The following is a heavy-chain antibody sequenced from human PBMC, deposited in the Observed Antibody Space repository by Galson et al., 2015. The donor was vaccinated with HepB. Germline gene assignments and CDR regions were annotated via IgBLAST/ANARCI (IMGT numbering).Heavy chain of an antibody. D-gene: IGHD3-16*01. CDR1: GFTFGDYW. Sequence: LRLSCAASGFTFGDYWLTWVRQAPGKGLEWVATIKVDGSEEYYVDSVMGRFTISRDNTINSLYLQMNSLRAEDTAVYYCAGDRPTWDVWGQGTTVTVSS. CDR2: IKVDGSEE. J-gene: IGHJ6*02. V-gene: IGHV3-7*01. CDR3: AGDRPTWDV.